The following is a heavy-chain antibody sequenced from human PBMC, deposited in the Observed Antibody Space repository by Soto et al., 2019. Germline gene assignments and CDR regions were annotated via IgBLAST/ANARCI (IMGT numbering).Heavy chain of an antibody. J-gene: IGHJ4*02. CDR2: ISYDGSNK. CDR3: ARDWSGYSYGYYDS. CDR1: GFTFSNYA. Sequence: QVHLVESGGGVVQPGRSLRLSCAASGFTFSNYAMHWVRQAPGKGLEWVAVISYDGSNKYYADSVKGRFTISRDNSENTLYLQMNSLRAEDTAVFYCARDWSGYSYGYYDSWGQGTLVTVSS. D-gene: IGHD5-18*01. V-gene: IGHV3-30-3*01.